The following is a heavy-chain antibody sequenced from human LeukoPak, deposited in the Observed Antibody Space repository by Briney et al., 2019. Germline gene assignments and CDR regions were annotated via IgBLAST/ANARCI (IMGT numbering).Heavy chain of an antibody. CDR3: ARKAYYYYMDV. J-gene: IGHJ6*03. V-gene: IGHV4-34*01. Sequence: SETLSLTCAVYGGSFSGYYWSWIRQPPGKGLEWIGEINHRGSTNYNPSLKSRVTISVDTSKNQFSLKLSSVTAADTAVYYCARKAYYYYMDVWGKGTTVTVSS. CDR1: GGSFSGYY. CDR2: INHRGST.